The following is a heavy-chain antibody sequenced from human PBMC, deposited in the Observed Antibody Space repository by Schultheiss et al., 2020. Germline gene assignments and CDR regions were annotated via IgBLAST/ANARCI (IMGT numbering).Heavy chain of an antibody. J-gene: IGHJ6*02. D-gene: IGHD3-10*01. V-gene: IGHV4-34*01. CDR3: ARVLSHYYGSGSYYNSYYYYYGMDV. Sequence: SETLSLTFTVAGGSITSHYWSWIRQPPGKGLEWIGEINHSGSTNYNPSLKSRVTISVDTSKNQFSLKLSSVTAADTAVYYCARVLSHYYGSGSYYNSYYYYYGMDVWGQGTTVTVS. CDR1: GGSITSHY. CDR2: INHSGST.